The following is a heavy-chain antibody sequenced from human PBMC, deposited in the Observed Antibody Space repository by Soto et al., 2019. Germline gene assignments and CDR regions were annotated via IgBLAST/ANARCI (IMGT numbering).Heavy chain of an antibody. J-gene: IGHJ3*02. CDR3: ARDLRQGGFLKSSGAFDI. CDR2: LSTGNNK. D-gene: IGHD3-10*01. V-gene: IGHV3-53*01. CDR1: GFSVGAHY. Sequence: PGGALRLSCAASGFSVGAHYMNWFRQAPWKCREWVPFLSTGNNKNYYADSVKGRLTIPRDNSKNTVYLQRSSLRVEDTALYYCARDLRQGGFLKSSGAFDIWGQGTMVTVS.